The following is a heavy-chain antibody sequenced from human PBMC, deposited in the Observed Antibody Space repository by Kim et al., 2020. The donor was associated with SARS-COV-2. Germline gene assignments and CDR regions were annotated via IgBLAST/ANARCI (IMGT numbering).Heavy chain of an antibody. D-gene: IGHD3-10*01. J-gene: IGHJ4*02. Sequence: SETLSLTCAVYGGSFSGYYWSWIRQPPGKGLEWIGEINHSGSTNYNPSLKSRVTISVDTSKNQFSLKLSSVTAADTAVYYCARVVVGVTMVRGVLDYWGQGTLVTVSS. CDR1: GGSFSGYY. CDR3: ARVVVGVTMVRGVLDY. CDR2: INHSGST. V-gene: IGHV4-34*01.